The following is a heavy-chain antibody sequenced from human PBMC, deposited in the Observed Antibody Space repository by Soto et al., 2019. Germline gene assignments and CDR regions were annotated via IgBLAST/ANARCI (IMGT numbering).Heavy chain of an antibody. CDR3: ARDSGSSQYNWFDP. V-gene: IGHV3-7*01. CDR2: IKQDGSEK. D-gene: IGHD6-13*01. Sequence: EVQLVESGGGLVQPGGSLRLSCAASGFTFSSYWMSWVRQAPGKGLEWVANIKQDGSEKYYVDSVKGRFTISRDNAKNPLYLQMNSLRAEDTAVYYCARDSGSSQYNWFDPWGQGTLVTVSS. CDR1: GFTFSSYW. J-gene: IGHJ5*02.